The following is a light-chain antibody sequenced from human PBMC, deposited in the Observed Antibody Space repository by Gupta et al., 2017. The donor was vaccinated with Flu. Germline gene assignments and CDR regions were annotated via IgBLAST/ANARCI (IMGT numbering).Light chain of an antibody. V-gene: IGKV2-40*01. CDR3: KQRKKFPWT. J-gene: IGKJ1*01. Sequence: TPGAPASIGDRASQSCLGPRGRGTYVDWYVQKPGQTPKLLIYAVSYREYGVPARFSGRGSGTDFTLKISRVETEDVGIYYCKQRKKFPWTFGHGTNVEIK. CDR2: AVS. CDR1: QSCLGPRGRGTY.